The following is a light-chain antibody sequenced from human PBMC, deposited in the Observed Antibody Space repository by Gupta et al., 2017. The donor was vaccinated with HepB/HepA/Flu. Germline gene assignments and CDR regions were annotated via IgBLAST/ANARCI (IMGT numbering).Light chain of an antibody. CDR2: ASS. J-gene: IGKJ4*01. Sequence: EIVMTQSPATLSVSPGERAILSCWASQNIKNNLAWYHQIRGQPPRLLIYASSTRATGLPPRFVGPWSGPDFTLTISPLQSEDSAVYFCQQYPPSPPLTFGGGTRVEI. V-gene: IGKV3-15*01. CDR1: QNIKNN. CDR3: QQYPPSPPLT.